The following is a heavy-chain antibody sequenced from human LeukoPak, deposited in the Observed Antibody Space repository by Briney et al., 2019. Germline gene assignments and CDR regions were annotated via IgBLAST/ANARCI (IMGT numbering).Heavy chain of an antibody. J-gene: IGHJ4*02. CDR1: GFTFSSYG. V-gene: IGHV3-33*01. CDR3: ARASFPYSGSYLIDY. CDR2: IWCDGSNK. Sequence: PGGSLRLSCAASGFTFSSYGMHWVRQAPGKGLEWVAVIWCDGSNKYYADSVKGRFTISRDNSKNTLYLQMNSLRAEDTAVYYCARASFPYSGSYLIDYWGQGTLVTVSS. D-gene: IGHD1-26*01.